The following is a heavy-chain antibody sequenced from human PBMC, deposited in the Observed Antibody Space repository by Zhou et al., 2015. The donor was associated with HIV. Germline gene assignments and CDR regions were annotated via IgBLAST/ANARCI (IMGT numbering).Heavy chain of an antibody. Sequence: QVQLVQSGAEVKKPGSSVKVSCKASGGTFSSYTISWVRQAPGQGLEWMGRIIPILGIANYAQKFQGRVTITAVKSTSTAYMELSSLRSEDTAVYYCARPAANDVYYYGMDVVGPKGPRSPSPQ. V-gene: IGHV1-69*02. CDR3: ARPAANDVYYYGMDV. J-gene: IGHJ6*01. CDR1: GGTFSSYT. CDR2: IIPILGIA. D-gene: IGHD2-2*01.